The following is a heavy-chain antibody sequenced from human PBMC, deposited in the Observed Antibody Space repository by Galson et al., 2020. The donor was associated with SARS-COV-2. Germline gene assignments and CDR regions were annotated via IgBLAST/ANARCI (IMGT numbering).Heavy chain of an antibody. D-gene: IGHD2-2*01. CDR1: GFIFSDHY. J-gene: IGHJ4*02. Sequence: QLGESLKISCVASGFIFSDHYFDWVRQAPGKGLEWVGRIRNKRNSYTTEYAASVKGRFTISRDDSKDSVHLHMTSLKTEDTALYYCVRDGEVPAAMPDYWGQGTLVSVSS. CDR2: IRNKRNSYTT. V-gene: IGHV3-72*01. CDR3: VRDGEVPAAMPDY.